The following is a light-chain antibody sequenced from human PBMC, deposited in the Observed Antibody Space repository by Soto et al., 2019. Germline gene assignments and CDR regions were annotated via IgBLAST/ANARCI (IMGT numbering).Light chain of an antibody. CDR2: GPS. J-gene: IGKJ1*01. CDR1: QRAISSY. CDR3: QHYARSVGT. V-gene: IGKV3-20*01. Sequence: EIVLTQSPGTLTLSPGERATVSCRASQRAISSYFAWYQQKPGQAPRLLISGPSNRATGIPDRFSGSGSGTDFTLTISRLEPEDFAVDYCQHYARSVGTFGQGTRVESK.